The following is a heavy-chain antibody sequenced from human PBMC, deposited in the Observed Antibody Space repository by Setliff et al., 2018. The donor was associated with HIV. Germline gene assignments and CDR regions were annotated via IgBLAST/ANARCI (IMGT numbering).Heavy chain of an antibody. CDR3: ARGRLPTGMDV. CDR1: GYAINNNFF. J-gene: IGHJ6*04. D-gene: IGHD4-17*01. CDR2: IYHSGST. V-gene: IGHV4-38-2*01. Sequence: PSETLSLTCAVSGYAINNNFFWGWVRQPPGKGLEWIGSIYHSGSTYYNPSLKSRVTISLDTPNNHFSLKLSSVTAADTAVYYCARGRLPTGMDVWGKGTTVTVSS.